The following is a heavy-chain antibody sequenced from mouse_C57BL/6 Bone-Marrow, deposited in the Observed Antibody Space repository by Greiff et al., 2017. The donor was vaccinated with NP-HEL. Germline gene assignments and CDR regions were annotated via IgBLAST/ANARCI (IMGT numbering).Heavy chain of an antibody. Sequence: QVQLQQSGPELVKPGASVKISCKASGYAFSSSWMNWVKQRPGKGLEWIGRIYPGDGDTNYNGKFKGKATLTADKSSSTAYMQLSSLTSEDSAVYFCARGNYSNSPYFDYWGQGTTLTVSS. CDR3: ARGNYSNSPYFDY. CDR2: IYPGDGDT. D-gene: IGHD2-5*01. J-gene: IGHJ2*01. CDR1: GYAFSSSW. V-gene: IGHV1-82*01.